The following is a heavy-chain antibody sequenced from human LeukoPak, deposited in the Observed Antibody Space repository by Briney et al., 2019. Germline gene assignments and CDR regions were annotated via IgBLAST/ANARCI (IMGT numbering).Heavy chain of an antibody. CDR2: ISSSSSYI. J-gene: IGHJ4*02. CDR1: GFTFSSYS. CDR3: ARASGSTVMGYFDY. D-gene: IGHD4-17*01. V-gene: IGHV3-21*01. Sequence: TGGSLRLSCAASGFTFSSYSMNWVRQAPGKGLEWVSSISSSSSYIYYADSVKGRFTISRDNAKNSLYLQMNSLRAEDTAVYYCARASGSTVMGYFDYWGQGILVTVSS.